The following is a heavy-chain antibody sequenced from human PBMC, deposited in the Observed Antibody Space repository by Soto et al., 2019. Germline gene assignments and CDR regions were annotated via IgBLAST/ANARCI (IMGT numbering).Heavy chain of an antibody. V-gene: IGHV1-69*12. CDR2: IIPIFGTA. D-gene: IGHD5-12*01. CDR3: ARGNHRWLQWWYFDL. CDR1: GGTFSSYT. J-gene: IGHJ2*01. Sequence: QVQLVQSGAEVKKPGSSVTVSCKASGGTFSSYTISWVRQDPGQGLEWMGGIIPIFGTANYAQKFQGRVTITADESTSTAYMELSSLRSEDTAVYYCARGNHRWLQWWYFDLWGRGTLVTVSS.